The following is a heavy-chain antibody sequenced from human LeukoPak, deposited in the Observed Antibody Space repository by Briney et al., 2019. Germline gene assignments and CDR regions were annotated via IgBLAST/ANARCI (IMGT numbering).Heavy chain of an antibody. D-gene: IGHD2-2*02. V-gene: IGHV1-2*02. J-gene: IGHJ4*02. CDR1: GYTFTGYY. CDR2: INPNSGGT. Sequence: ASVKVSCKASGYTFTGYYMHWVRQAPGQGLEWMGWINPNSGGTNYAQKFQGRVTMTRDTSISTAYMELSRLRSDDTAVYYCARDNRRTPAAISLPGYWGQGTLVTVSS. CDR3: ARDNRRTPAAISLPGY.